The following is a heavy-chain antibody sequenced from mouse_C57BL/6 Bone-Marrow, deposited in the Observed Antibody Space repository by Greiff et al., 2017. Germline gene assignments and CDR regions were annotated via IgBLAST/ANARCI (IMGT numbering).Heavy chain of an antibody. J-gene: IGHJ2*01. CDR2: FHPYNDDT. D-gene: IGHD5-1*01. Sequence: QVQLQQSGAELVKPGASVKMSCKASGYTFTTYPIEWMKQNHGKSLEWIGNFHPYNDDTTYNEKFKGKATLTVEKSSNTVYLELSRLTSDDSAVYYCARSSTFLYYFDYWGKGTTLTGSS. CDR3: ARSSTFLYYFDY. V-gene: IGHV1-47*01. CDR1: GYTFTTYP.